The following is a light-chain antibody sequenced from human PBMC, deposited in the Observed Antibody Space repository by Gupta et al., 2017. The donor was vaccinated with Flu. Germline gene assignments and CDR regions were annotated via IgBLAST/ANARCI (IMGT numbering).Light chain of an antibody. Sequence: DIVLTQTTDSLAVSLGERATIHCKSSQSVLYSTNNKNYVAWYQQKPGQPPKLLIYWAATRESGVPDRFSGGGSGTDFTITISSLQAEDVAVYYCQQYYYDPTFGGGTKVEIK. CDR2: WAA. V-gene: IGKV4-1*01. CDR1: QSVLYSTNNKNY. CDR3: QQYYYDPT. J-gene: IGKJ4*01.